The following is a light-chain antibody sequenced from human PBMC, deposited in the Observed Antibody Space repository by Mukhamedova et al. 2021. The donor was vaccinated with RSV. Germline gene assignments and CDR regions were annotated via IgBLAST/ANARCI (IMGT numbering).Light chain of an antibody. V-gene: IGLV2-23*01. CDR3: CSYARGSTLI. J-gene: IGLJ2*01. CDR2: EDT. CDR1: SNDIELYNL. Sequence: GTSNDIELYNLVSWYQQHPGKAPRLIISEDTKRPSGVSDRFSGSKSGNTASLTISGLQAEDEADYHCCSYARGSTLIFGGGT.